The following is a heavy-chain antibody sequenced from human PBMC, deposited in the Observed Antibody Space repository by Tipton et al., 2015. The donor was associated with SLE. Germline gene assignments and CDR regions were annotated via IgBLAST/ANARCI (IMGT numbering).Heavy chain of an antibody. Sequence: SLRLSCAAAGLTFSSHEMSWVRQAPGMGLEWISYISSAGGSMYYADYVKGRFTISRDSAKNSVFLQMNSLRPEDTAVYYCARENRAHGGFDSWGQGTLVIVSS. CDR2: ISSAGGSM. CDR3: ARENRAHGGFDS. J-gene: IGHJ4*02. CDR1: GLTFSSHE. V-gene: IGHV3-48*03.